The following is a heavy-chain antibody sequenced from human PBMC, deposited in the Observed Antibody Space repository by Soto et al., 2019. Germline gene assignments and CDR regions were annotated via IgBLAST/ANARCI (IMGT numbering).Heavy chain of an antibody. Sequence: GGSLRLSCAASGFTFISYSMNWVLQAPWEGLEWVSYISSSSSTIYYADSVKGRFTISRDNAKNSLYLQMNSLRDEDTAVYYCARDLSYYGSGSYYYYGMDVWGQGTTVTVSS. CDR2: ISSSSSTI. CDR1: GFTFISYS. CDR3: ARDLSYYGSGSYYYYGMDV. J-gene: IGHJ6*02. V-gene: IGHV3-48*02. D-gene: IGHD3-10*01.